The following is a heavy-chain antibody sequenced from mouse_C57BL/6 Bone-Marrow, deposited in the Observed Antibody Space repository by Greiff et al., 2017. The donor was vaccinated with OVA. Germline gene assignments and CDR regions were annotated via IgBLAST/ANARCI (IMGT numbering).Heavy chain of an antibody. CDR1: GYTFTSYG. CDR2: IYPRSGNT. Sequence: VQLKESGAELARPGASVKLSCKASGYTFTSYGISWVKQRTGQGLEWIGEIYPRSGNTYYNEKFKGKATLTADKSSSTAYMELRSLTSEDSAVYFCARVGGSWFAYWGQGTLVTVSA. V-gene: IGHV1-81*01. CDR3: ARVGGSWFAY. J-gene: IGHJ3*01.